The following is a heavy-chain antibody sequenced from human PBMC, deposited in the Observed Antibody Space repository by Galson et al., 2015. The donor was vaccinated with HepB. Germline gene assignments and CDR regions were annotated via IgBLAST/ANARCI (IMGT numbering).Heavy chain of an antibody. V-gene: IGHV5-10-1*01. CDR3: ARHLLLRGYSGYDSYGMDV. Sequence: QSGAEVKKPGESLRISCKGSGYSFTSYWISWVRQMPGKGLEWMGRIDPSDSYTNYSPSFQGHVTISADKSISTAYLQWSSLKASDPAMYYCARHLLLRGYSGYDSYGMDVWGQGTTVTVSS. D-gene: IGHD5-12*01. CDR2: IDPSDSYT. J-gene: IGHJ6*02. CDR1: GYSFTSYW.